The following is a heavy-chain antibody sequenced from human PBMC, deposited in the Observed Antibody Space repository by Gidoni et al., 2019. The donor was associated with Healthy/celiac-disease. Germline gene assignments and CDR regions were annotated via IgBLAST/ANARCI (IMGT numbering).Heavy chain of an antibody. CDR2: ISGSGGST. CDR1: GFPFSSYA. V-gene: IGHV3-23*01. CDR3: AKDLNSSGWYFMANY. Sequence: EVQLLESGGGLVQPGGSLRLSCAASGFPFSSYAMSWVRQAPGKGLEWVSAISGSGGSTYYADSVKGRFTISRDNSKNTLYLQMNSLRAEDTAVYYCAKDLNSSGWYFMANYWGQGTLVTVSS. D-gene: IGHD6-19*01. J-gene: IGHJ4*02.